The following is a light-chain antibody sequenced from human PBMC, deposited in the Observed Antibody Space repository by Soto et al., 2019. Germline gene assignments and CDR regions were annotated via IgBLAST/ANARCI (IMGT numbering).Light chain of an antibody. CDR2: LGS. V-gene: IGKV2-28*01. CDR1: QSLLHSNGYNY. Sequence: DIVMTQSPLSLPVTPGEPASISCRSSQSLLHSNGYNYLDRYLQKPGQSPQLLIYLGSNRASGVPDRFSGSGSGTDFTLKISRVEAEDVGVYYCMEALQTPIFTFGPGTKVYIK. CDR3: MEALQTPIFT. J-gene: IGKJ3*01.